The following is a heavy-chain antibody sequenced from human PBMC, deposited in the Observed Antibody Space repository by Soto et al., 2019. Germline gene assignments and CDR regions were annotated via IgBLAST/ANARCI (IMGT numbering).Heavy chain of an antibody. CDR2: INHSGST. CDR3: ARGVVAGRAFDI. V-gene: IGHV4-34*01. Sequence: SETLSLTCAVYGGSFSGYYWSWIRQPPGKGLEWIGEINHSGSTNYNPSLKSRVTISVDTSKNQFSLKLSSVTAADTAVYYCARGVVAGRAFDIWGQGKMVTVSS. CDR1: GGSFSGYY. D-gene: IGHD2-2*01. J-gene: IGHJ3*02.